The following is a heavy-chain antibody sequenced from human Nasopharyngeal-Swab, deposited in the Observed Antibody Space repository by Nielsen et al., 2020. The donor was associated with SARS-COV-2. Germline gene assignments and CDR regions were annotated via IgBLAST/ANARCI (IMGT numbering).Heavy chain of an antibody. CDR2: IYYSGST. J-gene: IGHJ5*02. V-gene: IGHV4-59*12. CDR3: ARDPGFSYYEGWFDP. CDR1: GGSISSYY. D-gene: IGHD3-3*01. Sequence: SETLSLTCTVSGGSISSYYWTWIRQPPGKGLEWIGYIYYSGSTNYNPSLKSRVTISVDTSKNQFSLKLSSVTAADTAVYYCARDPGFSYYEGWFDPWGQGTLVTVSS.